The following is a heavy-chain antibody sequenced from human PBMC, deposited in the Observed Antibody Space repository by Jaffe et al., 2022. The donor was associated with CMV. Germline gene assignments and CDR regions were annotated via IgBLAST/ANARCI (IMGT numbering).Heavy chain of an antibody. CDR2: IGTAGDP. CDR3: ARGFRGFGGSYPRSGYYYYYMDV. Sequence: EVQLVESGGGLVQPGGSLRLSCAASGFTFSNYDMYWVRQATGKGLEWVSVIGTAGDPYYAGSVKGRVTISRENAKNSLYLQMNSLRAGDTAVYYCARGFRGFGGSYPRSGYYYYYMDVWGKGTTVTVSS. CDR1: GFTFSNYD. J-gene: IGHJ6*03. V-gene: IGHV3-13*05. D-gene: IGHD1-26*01.